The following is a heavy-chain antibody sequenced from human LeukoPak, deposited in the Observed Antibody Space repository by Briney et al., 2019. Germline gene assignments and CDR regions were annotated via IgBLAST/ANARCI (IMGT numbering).Heavy chain of an antibody. CDR1: GFTFRSYE. J-gene: IGHJ3*02. CDR3: ARPISGSSGWDAFDI. Sequence: GGSLRLSCAASGFTFRSYELNWVRQAPGKGLEWVSYISSSGSTRYYADSVKGRFTITSDNAKNSVHLQMNSLRAEDTAVYYCARPISGSSGWDAFDIWGQGTMVTVSS. V-gene: IGHV3-48*03. D-gene: IGHD6-19*01. CDR2: ISSSGSTR.